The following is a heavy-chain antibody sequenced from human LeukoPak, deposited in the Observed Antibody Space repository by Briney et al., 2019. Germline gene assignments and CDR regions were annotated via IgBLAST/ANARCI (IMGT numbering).Heavy chain of an antibody. V-gene: IGHV4-39*01. D-gene: IGHD6-25*01. CDR1: GGSISSSSYY. CDR3: ARRSGAVDIDY. J-gene: IGHJ4*02. Sequence: SETLSLTCTVSGGSISSSSYYWGWIRQPPGKGLEWIGSIYYSGSTYYNPSLKSRVTISVDTSKNQFSLKLSSVTAADTAVYYCARRSGAVDIDYWGQGTLVTVSS. CDR2: IYYSGST.